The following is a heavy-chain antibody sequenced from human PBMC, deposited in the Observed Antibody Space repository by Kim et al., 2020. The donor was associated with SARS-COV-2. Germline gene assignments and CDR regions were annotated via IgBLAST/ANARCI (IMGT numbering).Heavy chain of an antibody. CDR3: ALSGGMDAFDI. J-gene: IGHJ3*02. CDR2: IYYSGST. CDR1: GYSISSSNW. V-gene: IGHV4-28*01. Sequence: SETLSLTCAVSGYSISSSNWWGWIRQPPGKGLEWIGYIYYSGSTYYNPSLKSRVTMSVDTSKNQFSLKLSSVTAVDTAVYYCALSGGMDAFDIWGQGTMVTVSS. D-gene: IGHD2-15*01.